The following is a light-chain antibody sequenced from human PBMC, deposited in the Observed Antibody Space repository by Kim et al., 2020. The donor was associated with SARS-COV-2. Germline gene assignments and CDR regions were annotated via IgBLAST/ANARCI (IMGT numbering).Light chain of an antibody. CDR2: WAY. J-gene: IGKJ2*01. CDR1: QSVLYSSNNKNY. Sequence: DIVMTQSPDSLAVSLGERATINCKSSQSVLYSSNNKNYLAWYQQKPGQPPKLLIYWAYTRESGVPVRFSGSGSETDFTLTISSLQAEDVAVYYCQQYYSTPYTFGQGTKLEI. V-gene: IGKV4-1*01. CDR3: QQYYSTPYT.